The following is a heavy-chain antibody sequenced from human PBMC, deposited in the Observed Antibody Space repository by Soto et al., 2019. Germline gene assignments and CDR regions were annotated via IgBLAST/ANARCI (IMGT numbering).Heavy chain of an antibody. D-gene: IGHD2-15*01. CDR3: AREVVVAIDDSPFYGMDV. CDR1: GYAFTSYH. V-gene: IGHV1-46*01. CDR2: INPSGGGT. J-gene: IGHJ6*02. Sequence: QVQLVQSGAEAKKPGAPMKVSCKASGYAFTSYHINWVRQAPGQGLEWMGIINPSGGGTTYAQKFRGRVTMTSDTSTSTVYMELSSLRSEDTAVYFCAREVVVAIDDSPFYGMDVWGQGTTVTVSS.